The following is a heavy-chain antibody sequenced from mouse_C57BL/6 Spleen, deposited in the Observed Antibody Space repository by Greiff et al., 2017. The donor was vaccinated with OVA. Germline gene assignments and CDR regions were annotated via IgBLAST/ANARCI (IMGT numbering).Heavy chain of an antibody. J-gene: IGHJ1*03. V-gene: IGHV1-53*01. CDR2: INPSNGGT. D-gene: IGHD2-2*01. CDR3: ARGGYDGSYWYFDV. CDR1: GYTFTSYW. Sequence: QVQLQQPGTELVKPGASVKLSCKASGYTFTSYWMHWVKQRPGQGLEWIGNINPSNGGTNYNEMFKSKATLTVDKSSSTAYMQLSSLTSEDSAVYYCARGGYDGSYWYFDVWGTGTTVTVSS.